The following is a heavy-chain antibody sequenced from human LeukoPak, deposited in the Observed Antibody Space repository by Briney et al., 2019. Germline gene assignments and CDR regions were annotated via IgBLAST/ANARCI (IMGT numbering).Heavy chain of an antibody. CDR1: GYTFTDYE. CDR2: INPNSAST. J-gene: IGHJ3*01. V-gene: IGHV1-8*03. CDR3: ARGDFGETNTAFDV. Sequence: ASVKVSCKTSGYTFTDYEVHWVRQTPGQGLEWMGWINPNSASTNYAQRLQGRVTFTRDTSLSIAYMELSSLTSEDATVYFCARGDFGETNTAFDVWGQGILVAVSS. D-gene: IGHD4-17*01.